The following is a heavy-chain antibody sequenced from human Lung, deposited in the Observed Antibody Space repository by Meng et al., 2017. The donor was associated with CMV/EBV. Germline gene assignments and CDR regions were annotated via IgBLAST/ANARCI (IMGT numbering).Heavy chain of an antibody. CDR3: ARFYVDTAMGLEYYGIDV. J-gene: IGHJ6*02. Sequence: GESLKISCAASGFTVSSNYMSWVRQAPGKGLEWGSVIYSGGSTYYADSVKGRFTISRDNSKNTLYLQMNSLRAEDTAVYYCARFYVDTAMGLEYYGIDVWGQGXTVTVSS. V-gene: IGHV3-53*01. CDR1: GFTVSSNY. CDR2: IYSGGST. D-gene: IGHD5-18*01.